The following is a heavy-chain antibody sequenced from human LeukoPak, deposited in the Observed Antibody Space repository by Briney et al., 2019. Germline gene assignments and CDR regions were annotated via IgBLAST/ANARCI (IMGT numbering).Heavy chain of an antibody. Sequence: ASVKVSCKVSGYTLTELSMHWVRQAPGQGLEWMGWINPNSGGTNYAQKFQGGVTMTRDTSISTAYMELSRLRSDDTAVYYCARARGALDWFDPWGQGTLVTVSS. V-gene: IGHV1-2*02. D-gene: IGHD3-3*02. J-gene: IGHJ5*02. CDR3: ARARGALDWFDP. CDR2: INPNSGGT. CDR1: GYTLTELS.